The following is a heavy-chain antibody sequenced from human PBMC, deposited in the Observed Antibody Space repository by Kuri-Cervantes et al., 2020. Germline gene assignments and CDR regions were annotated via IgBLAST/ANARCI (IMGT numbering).Heavy chain of an antibody. CDR1: GFTFSSYN. CDR3: AREGSGYDSYYYYYMDV. J-gene: IGHJ6*03. Sequence: GGSLRLSCAASGFTFSSYNMNWVRQAPGKGLEWVSYISRSSSTIYYADSVKGRFTISRDNAKNSLYLQINNLRAEDTAVYYCAREGSGYDSYYYYYMDVWGKGTAVTVSS. V-gene: IGHV3-48*01. D-gene: IGHD5-12*01. CDR2: ISRSSSTI.